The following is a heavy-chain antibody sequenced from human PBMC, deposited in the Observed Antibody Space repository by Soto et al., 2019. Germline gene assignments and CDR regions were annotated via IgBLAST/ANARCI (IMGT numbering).Heavy chain of an antibody. CDR2: MHYTGFS. CDR3: AQGGYYNYYIAV. D-gene: IGHD3-22*01. CDR1: GDSVTSHY. Sequence: SETLSLTCSFSGDSVTSHYLTWIRQSPEKGLEWIGYMHYTGFSHYNPSLKSRLTISVDRSKNQFSLKLSSVTAEDTAVYYCAQGGYYNYYIAVWGQGTTVTVSS. J-gene: IGHJ6*03. V-gene: IGHV4-59*02.